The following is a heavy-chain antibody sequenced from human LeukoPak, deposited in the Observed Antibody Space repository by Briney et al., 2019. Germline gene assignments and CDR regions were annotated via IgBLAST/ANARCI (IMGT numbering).Heavy chain of an antibody. Sequence: GVSVKVSCKASVYIFPSYDILWVPQASGQGLEWMGWINPNRCNTVCAHKFQGRVNMTRNTSISTAYMELSSLRSEDTAVYYCARSDYGDSFDYWGQGTLVTVSS. CDR2: INPNRCNT. J-gene: IGHJ4*02. D-gene: IGHD4-17*01. V-gene: IGHV1-8*01. CDR1: VYIFPSYD. CDR3: ARSDYGDSFDY.